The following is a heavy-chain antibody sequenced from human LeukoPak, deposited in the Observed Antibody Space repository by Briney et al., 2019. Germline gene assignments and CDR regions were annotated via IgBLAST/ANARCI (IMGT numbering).Heavy chain of an antibody. D-gene: IGHD2-15*01. Sequence: GRSLRLSCAASGFTFSDYYMSWIRQAPGKGLEWVSYISSSGSTIYYADSVKGRFTISRDNAKNSLYLQMNSLRAEDTAVYYCARDRLGRVMYRGIVVVVAETDYYYGMDVWGQGTTVTVSS. CDR1: GFTFSDYY. V-gene: IGHV3-11*01. CDR2: ISSSGSTI. CDR3: ARDRLGRVMYRGIVVVVAETDYYYGMDV. J-gene: IGHJ6*02.